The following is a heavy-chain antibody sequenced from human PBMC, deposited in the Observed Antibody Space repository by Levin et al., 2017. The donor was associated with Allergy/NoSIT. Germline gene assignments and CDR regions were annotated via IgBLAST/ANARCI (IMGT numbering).Heavy chain of an antibody. J-gene: IGHJ6*02. CDR1: GDSVSSNTAA. Sequence: SETLSLTCAISGDSVSSNTAAWNWLRQSPSRGLEWPGRTYFRSKWINEYAESVKSRISVNPDTSKNQFSLHLNSVTPDDTAVYYCTRDPGRGYGMDVWGQGTTVTVSS. V-gene: IGHV6-1*01. CDR2: TYFRSKWIN. CDR3: TRDPGRGYGMDV.